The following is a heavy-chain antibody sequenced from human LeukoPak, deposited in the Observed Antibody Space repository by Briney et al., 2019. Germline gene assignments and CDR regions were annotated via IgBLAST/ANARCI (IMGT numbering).Heavy chain of an antibody. CDR1: GFTFSSYS. Sequence: GGSLRLSCAASGFTFSSYSMHWVRQAPGKGLEWVSYISSSSSTIYYADSVKGRFTISRDNAKNSLYLQMNSLRAEDTAVYYCARGGLRRDGYNFNYWGQGTLVTVSS. CDR3: ARGGLRRDGYNFNY. V-gene: IGHV3-48*04. J-gene: IGHJ4*02. CDR2: ISSSSSTI. D-gene: IGHD5-24*01.